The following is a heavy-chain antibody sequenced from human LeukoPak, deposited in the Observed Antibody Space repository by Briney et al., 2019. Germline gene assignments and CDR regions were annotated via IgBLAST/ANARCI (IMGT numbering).Heavy chain of an antibody. CDR1: GYIFTAHY. CDR2: INPSGSST. V-gene: IGHV1-46*01. CDR3: ARDNSYSDWSWWFDP. Sequence: GASVKVSCKASGYIFTAHYLHWVRQASGQGLEWMGLINPSGSSTLYAQKFQGRVTMTRDTSTNTDYMELSSLRSEDTAVYYCARDNSYSDWSWWFDPWGQGTLVTVSS. J-gene: IGHJ5*02. D-gene: IGHD1-26*01.